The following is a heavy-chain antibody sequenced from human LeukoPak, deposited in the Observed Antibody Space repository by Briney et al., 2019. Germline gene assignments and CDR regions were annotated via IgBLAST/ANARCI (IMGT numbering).Heavy chain of an antibody. V-gene: IGHV3-48*01. CDR1: GFTFDNYG. J-gene: IGHJ3*02. Sequence: GGSLRLSCAASGFTFDNYGMNWVRQAPGKGLEWVSYISSSSSVIYYADSVKGRFTISRDNAKSSLYLQMNSLRAEDTAVYYCARDQFAVDDALDIWGQGTMVTVSS. D-gene: IGHD3-3*01. CDR2: ISSSSSVI. CDR3: ARDQFAVDDALDI.